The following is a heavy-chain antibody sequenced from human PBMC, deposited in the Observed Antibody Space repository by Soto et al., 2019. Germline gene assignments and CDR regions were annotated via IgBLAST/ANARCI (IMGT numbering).Heavy chain of an antibody. D-gene: IGHD6-6*01. V-gene: IGHV4-30-4*01. CDR2: IYYSGST. CDR1: GGSISSGDYY. J-gene: IGHJ5*02. CDR3: ARERPDGARLDP. Sequence: QVQLQESGPGLVKPSQTLSLTCTVSGGSISSGDYYGSWIRQPPGKGLEWIGYIYYSGSTYYNPSLKSRVTISVDTSKHQFSLKLSSVTAADTAVYYCARERPDGARLDPWGQGTLVTVSS.